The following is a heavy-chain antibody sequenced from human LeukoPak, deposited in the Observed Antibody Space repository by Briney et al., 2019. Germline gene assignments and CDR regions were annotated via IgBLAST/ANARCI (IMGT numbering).Heavy chain of an antibody. Sequence: SETLSLTCTVSGGSISSGGYYWSWIRQHPGKGLEWIGYIYYSGSTYYNPSLKSRVTISVDTSKNQFSLKLSPVTAADTAVYYGATERDGYNFITWGQGTLVTVSS. J-gene: IGHJ5*02. V-gene: IGHV4-31*03. D-gene: IGHD5-24*01. CDR1: GGSISSGGYY. CDR2: IYYSGST. CDR3: ATERDGYNFIT.